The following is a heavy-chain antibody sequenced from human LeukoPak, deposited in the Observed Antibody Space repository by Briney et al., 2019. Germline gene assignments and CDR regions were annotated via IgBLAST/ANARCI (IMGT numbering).Heavy chain of an antibody. CDR2: ITSSSSTI. J-gene: IGHJ4*02. CDR3: ARVRSAYYTDY. CDR1: GFTFSTYS. V-gene: IGHV3-48*01. Sequence: GGSLRLSCAVSGFTFSTYSMNWVRQAPGKGLEWVSYITSSSSTIYYADSVKGRFTISRDNAKDSLYLQMSSLRAEDTAVYYCARVRSAYYTDYWGQGTLVTVSS. D-gene: IGHD3-3*01.